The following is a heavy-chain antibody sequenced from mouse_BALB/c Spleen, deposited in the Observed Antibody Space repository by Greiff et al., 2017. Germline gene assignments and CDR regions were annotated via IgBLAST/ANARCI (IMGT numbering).Heavy chain of an antibody. V-gene: IGHV1-7*01. CDR1: GYTFTSYW. Sequence: VMLVESGAELAKPGASVKMSCKASGYTFTSYWMHWVKQRPGQGLEWIGYINPSTGYTEYNQKFKDKATLTADKSSSTAYMQLSSLTSEDSAVYYCARLGRTYGMDYWGQGTSVTVSS. CDR3: ARLGRTYGMDY. D-gene: IGHD4-1*01. J-gene: IGHJ4*01. CDR2: INPSTGYT.